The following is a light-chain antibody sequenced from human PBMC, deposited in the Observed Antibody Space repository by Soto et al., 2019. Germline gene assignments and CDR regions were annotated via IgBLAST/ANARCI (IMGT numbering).Light chain of an antibody. V-gene: IGLV3-1*01. Sequence: SYELTQPPSVSVSPGQTASITCSGDKLGDKYACWYQQKPGQSPVLVIYRDNKRPSGIPERFSGSNSGNTATLTISGTQAMDEADYYCQAWDSSTVVFGGGTSSPS. J-gene: IGLJ2*01. CDR1: KLGDKY. CDR2: RDN. CDR3: QAWDSSTVV.